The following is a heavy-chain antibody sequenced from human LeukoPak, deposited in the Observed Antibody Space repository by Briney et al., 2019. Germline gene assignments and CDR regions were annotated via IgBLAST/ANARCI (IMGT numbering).Heavy chain of an antibody. CDR3: ARDRHAFITIFGVVTNAFDI. D-gene: IGHD3-3*01. Sequence: GGSLRLSCAASGFTFSSYWMSWVRQAPGKGLEWVANIKQDGSEKYYVDSVKGRFTISRDNAKNSLYLQMNSLRAEDTAVYYCARDRHAFITIFGVVTNAFDIWGQGTMVTVSS. V-gene: IGHV3-7*01. CDR2: IKQDGSEK. CDR1: GFTFSSYW. J-gene: IGHJ3*02.